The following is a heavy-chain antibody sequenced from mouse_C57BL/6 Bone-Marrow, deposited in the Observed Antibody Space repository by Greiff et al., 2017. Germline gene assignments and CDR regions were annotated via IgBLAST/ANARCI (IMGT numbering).Heavy chain of an antibody. D-gene: IGHD1-2*01. J-gene: IGHJ3*01. CDR3: AIGPSTTAPDAY. CDR2: IHPSDSDT. CDR1: GYTFTSYW. V-gene: IGHV1-74*01. Sequence: QVQLQQPGAELVKPGASVKVSCKASGYTFTSYWMHWVKQRPGQGLEWIGRIHPSDSDTNYNQKFKGKATLTVDKSSSTAYMQLSSLTSEDSAVYYCAIGPSTTAPDAYWGQGTLVTVSA.